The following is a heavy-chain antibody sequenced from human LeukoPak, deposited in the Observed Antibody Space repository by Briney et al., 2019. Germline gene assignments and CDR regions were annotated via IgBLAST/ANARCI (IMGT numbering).Heavy chain of an antibody. J-gene: IGHJ4*02. Sequence: SQTLSLTCTVSGGSISSGSYYWGWIRQPAGKGLEWIGRIYTSGSTNYNPSLKSRFTISVDPSKNQFPLKLSSVTAADTAVYYCAREGEGYCSGGSCYGFDYWGQGTLVTVSS. V-gene: IGHV4-61*02. CDR1: GGSISSGSYY. CDR3: AREGEGYCSGGSCYGFDY. D-gene: IGHD2-15*01. CDR2: IYTSGST.